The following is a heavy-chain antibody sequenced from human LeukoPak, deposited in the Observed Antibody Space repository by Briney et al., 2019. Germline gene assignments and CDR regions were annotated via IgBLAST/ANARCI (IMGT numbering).Heavy chain of an antibody. CDR1: GYSISSGYY. V-gene: IGHV4-38-2*02. Sequence: SETLSLTCTVSGYSISSGYYWGWIRQPPGKGLEWIGSIYHSGSIYYNPSLKSRVTISVDTSKNQFSLKLSSVTAADTAVYYCARGAVLVGAAFDYWGQGTLVTVSS. CDR3: ARGAVLVGAAFDY. D-gene: IGHD2-15*01. CDR2: IYHSGSI. J-gene: IGHJ4*02.